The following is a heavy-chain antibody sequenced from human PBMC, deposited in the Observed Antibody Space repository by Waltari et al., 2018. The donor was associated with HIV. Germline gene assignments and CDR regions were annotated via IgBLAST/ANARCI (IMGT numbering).Heavy chain of an antibody. CDR2: ISYDGSNK. J-gene: IGHJ6*02. D-gene: IGHD3-22*01. V-gene: IGHV3-30*01. CDR3: ARDSSGYYYVGYGMDV. Sequence: QVQLVESGGGVVQPGRSLRPSCAATGSTFNTYALYWARQAPGKGLECVAVISYDGSNKYYADSVKGRFTISRDNSKNTLYLQMNSLRAEDTAVYYCARDSSGYYYVGYGMDVWGQGTTVTVSS. CDR1: GSTFNTYA.